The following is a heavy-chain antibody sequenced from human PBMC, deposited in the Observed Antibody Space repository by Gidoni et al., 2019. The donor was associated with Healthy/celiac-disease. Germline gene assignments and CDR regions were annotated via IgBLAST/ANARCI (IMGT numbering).Heavy chain of an antibody. D-gene: IGHD2-8*01. J-gene: IGHJ6*02. CDR3: AKGDCTNGVCYYYYGMDV. CDR1: GFTFSSSG. CDR2: ISYDGSNK. Sequence: QVQLVESGGGVVQPGRSLRLSCASSGFTFSSSGMHWVRQAPGKGLEWVAVISYDGSNKYYADSVKGRFTISRDKSKNTLYLQMNSLRAEDTAVYYCAKGDCTNGVCYYYYGMDVWGQGTTVTVSS. V-gene: IGHV3-30*18.